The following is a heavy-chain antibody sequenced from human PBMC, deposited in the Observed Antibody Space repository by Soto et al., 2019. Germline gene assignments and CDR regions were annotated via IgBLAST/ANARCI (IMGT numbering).Heavy chain of an antibody. J-gene: IGHJ5*02. CDR2: INPNSGGT. CDR1: GYTFTGYY. D-gene: IGHD2-15*01. CDR3: ARDMGYCSAGSCFDPSDWFDP. V-gene: IGHV1-2*04. Sequence: QVQLVQSGAEVKKPGASVKVSCKASGYTFTGYYMHWVRQAPGQGLEWMGWINPNSGGTNYAQKFQGWVTMTRDTSISTAYMELSRLRSDDTAVYYCARDMGYCSAGSCFDPSDWFDPWGQGTLVTVSS.